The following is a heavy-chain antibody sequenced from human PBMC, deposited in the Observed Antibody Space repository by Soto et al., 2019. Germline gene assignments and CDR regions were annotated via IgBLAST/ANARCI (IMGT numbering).Heavy chain of an antibody. CDR3: ASAKRPTVLVDY. CDR1: GDSINSSNW. CDR2: IYHSGTI. V-gene: IGHV4-4*02. Sequence: QVQLQESGPGLVKPSGTLSLTCAVSGDSINSSNWWSWVRQPPGKGLEWIGEIYHSGTINYNPSLKSRISISLDKSKNQFSLQLNSVTAAYTAVYFCASAKRPTVLVDYWGQGALVTVSS. D-gene: IGHD2-8*02. J-gene: IGHJ4*02.